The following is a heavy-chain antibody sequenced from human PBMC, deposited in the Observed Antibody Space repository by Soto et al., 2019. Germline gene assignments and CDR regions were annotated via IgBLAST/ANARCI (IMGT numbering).Heavy chain of an antibody. CDR1: GGSISSSSYY. CDR3: ARHWHSGWYFYYYGMDV. D-gene: IGHD6-19*01. V-gene: IGHV4-39*01. CDR2: IYYSGST. Sequence: PSETLSLTCTVSGGSISSSSYYWGWIRQPPGKGLEWIGSIYYSGSTHYNPSLKSRVTISVDTSKNQFSLKLSSVTAADTAVYYCARHWHSGWYFYYYGMDVWGQGTKVTVYS. J-gene: IGHJ6*02.